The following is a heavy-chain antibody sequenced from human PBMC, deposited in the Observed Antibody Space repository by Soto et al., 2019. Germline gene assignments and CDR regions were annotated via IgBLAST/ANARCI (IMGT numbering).Heavy chain of an antibody. Sequence: EVQLVESGGGLVQPGESLRLSCAASGFTFSSFNMHWVRQAPGKGLEWGSYISASSTTVYYADSVKGRFTISRDNAKNSLYLQMNSLRDEDTAVYYCARIYRRDGNKYADYWGQGTLVTVSS. V-gene: IGHV3-48*02. CDR1: GFTFSSFN. CDR2: ISASSTTV. D-gene: IGHD3-16*02. J-gene: IGHJ4*02. CDR3: ARIYRRDGNKYADY.